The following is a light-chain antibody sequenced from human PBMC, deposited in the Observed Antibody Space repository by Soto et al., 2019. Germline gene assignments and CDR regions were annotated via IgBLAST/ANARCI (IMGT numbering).Light chain of an antibody. J-gene: IGLJ3*02. CDR1: SSDVGGYNY. CDR2: EVS. CDR3: SSYTGSSTLGV. V-gene: IGLV2-14*01. Sequence: QSALTQPASVSGSPGQSITISCTGTSSDVGGYNYVSWYQQHPGKAPKLMIYEVSNRPSGVSNRFSGSKSGNTASLTISGLQAEDGADYYCSSYTGSSTLGVFGGGTKVTVL.